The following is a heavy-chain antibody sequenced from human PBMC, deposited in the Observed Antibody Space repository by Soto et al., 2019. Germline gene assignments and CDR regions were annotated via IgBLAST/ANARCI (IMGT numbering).Heavy chain of an antibody. Sequence: SETLSLTCAVSGGSMSSSNWWRWIRQPPGKGLEWIGYIYYSGSTYYNPSLKSRVTISVDTSKNQFSLKLSSVTAADTAVYYCARWPQLKPRFDYWGQGTLVTVSS. CDR1: GGSMSSSNW. CDR3: ARWPQLKPRFDY. CDR2: IYYSGST. V-gene: IGHV4-31*11. D-gene: IGHD1-1*01. J-gene: IGHJ4*02.